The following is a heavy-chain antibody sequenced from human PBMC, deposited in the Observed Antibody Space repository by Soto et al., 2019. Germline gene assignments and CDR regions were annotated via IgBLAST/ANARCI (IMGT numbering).Heavy chain of an antibody. CDR1: GGSISSSSYY. D-gene: IGHD3-3*01. J-gene: IGHJ4*02. V-gene: IGHV4-39*01. Sequence: SETLSLTCTVSGGSISSSSYYWGWIRQPPGKGLEWIGSIYYSGSTYYNPSLKSRVTISVDTSKNQFSLKLSSVTAADTAVYYCARHGYDFWSGYPSTAFDYWAQGTLVTVSS. CDR3: ARHGYDFWSGYPSTAFDY. CDR2: IYYSGST.